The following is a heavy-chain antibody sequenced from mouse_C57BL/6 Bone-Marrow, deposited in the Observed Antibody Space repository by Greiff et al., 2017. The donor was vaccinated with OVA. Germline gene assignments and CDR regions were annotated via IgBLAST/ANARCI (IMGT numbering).Heavy chain of an antibody. D-gene: IGHD1-1*01. Sequence: MLVESGGGLVQPGGSLKLSCAASGFTFSDYYMYWVRQTPEKRLEWVAYISNGGGSTYYPDTVKGRFTISRDNAKNTLYLQMSRLKSEDTAMYYCARGDYYGSNWYFDVWGTGTTVTVSS. J-gene: IGHJ1*03. CDR3: ARGDYYGSNWYFDV. CDR1: GFTFSDYY. CDR2: ISNGGGST. V-gene: IGHV5-12*01.